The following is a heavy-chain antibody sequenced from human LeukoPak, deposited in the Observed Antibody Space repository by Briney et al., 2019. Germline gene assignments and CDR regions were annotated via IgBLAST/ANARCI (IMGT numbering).Heavy chain of an antibody. D-gene: IGHD3-10*01. CDR3: ARAEVAGYYYGSGSYYQV. J-gene: IGHJ4*02. CDR2: INHSGST. V-gene: IGHV4-34*01. CDR1: GGSLSGYY. Sequence: PSETLSLTCAVYGGSLSGYYWSWIRQPPGKGLEWIGEINHSGSTNYNPSLESRVTISVDTSKNQFSLKLSSVTAADTAVYYCARAEVAGYYYGSGSYYQVWGQGTLVTVSS.